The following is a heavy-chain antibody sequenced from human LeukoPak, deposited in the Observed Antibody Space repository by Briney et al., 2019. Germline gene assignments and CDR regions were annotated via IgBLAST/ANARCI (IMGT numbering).Heavy chain of an antibody. CDR3: ARIPYCSSTSCYAGQYNWFDP. CDR1: GGTFSSYA. V-gene: IGHV1-69*06. J-gene: IGHJ5*02. Sequence: ASVKVSCKASGGTFSSYAISWVRQAPGQGLEWMGGIIPIFGTANYAQKFQGRVMITADKSTSTAYMELSSLRSEDTAVYYCARIPYCSSTSCYAGQYNWFDPWGQGTLVTVSS. CDR2: IIPIFGTA. D-gene: IGHD2-2*01.